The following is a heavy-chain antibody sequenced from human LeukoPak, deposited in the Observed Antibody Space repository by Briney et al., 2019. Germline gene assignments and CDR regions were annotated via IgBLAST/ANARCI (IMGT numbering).Heavy chain of an antibody. V-gene: IGHV3-30*03. CDR3: ARRGDCNRGTCYDLDY. D-gene: IGHD2/OR15-2a*01. Sequence: GGSLRLSCAASGFTFSYYGMHWVRQAPGKGLEWVALISNDGSDKYNADSAKGRFTTSRDNSKNTLSLQMNSLRPEDTAFYFCARRGDCNRGTCYDLDYWGQGTLVTVSS. CDR1: GFTFSYYG. J-gene: IGHJ4*02. CDR2: ISNDGSDK.